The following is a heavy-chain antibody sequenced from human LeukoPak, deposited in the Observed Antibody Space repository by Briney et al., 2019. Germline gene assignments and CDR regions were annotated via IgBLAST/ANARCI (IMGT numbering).Heavy chain of an antibody. V-gene: IGHV4-4*07. J-gene: IGHJ4*02. Sequence: SETLSLTCTVSGGSISSYYWSWIRQPAGKGLEWIGRIYTSGSTNYNPSLKSRVTMSVDTSKNQFSLKLTSVTAADTAVYYCARDGDSGSYIDYWGQGTLVTVSS. D-gene: IGHD1-26*01. CDR1: GGSISSYY. CDR3: ARDGDSGSYIDY. CDR2: IYTSGST.